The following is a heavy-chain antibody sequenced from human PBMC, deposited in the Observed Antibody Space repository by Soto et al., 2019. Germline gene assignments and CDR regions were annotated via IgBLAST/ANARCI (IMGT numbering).Heavy chain of an antibody. J-gene: IGHJ3*02. D-gene: IGHD6-19*01. V-gene: IGHV6-1*01. CDR2: TYYRSKWYN. Sequence: PSQTLSLTCAISGDSVSSNSASWNWIRQSPSRGLEWLGRTYYRSKWYNDYAVSVKSRITINPDTSKNQFSLQLNSVTPEDTAVYYCAREGRIAVAAYDAFDIWGQGTMVTVSS. CDR1: GDSVSSNSAS. CDR3: AREGRIAVAAYDAFDI.